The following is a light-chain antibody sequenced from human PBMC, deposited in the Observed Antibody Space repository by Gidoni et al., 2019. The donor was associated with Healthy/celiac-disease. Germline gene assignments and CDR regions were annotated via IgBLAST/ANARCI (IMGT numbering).Light chain of an antibody. V-gene: IGLV2-14*01. J-gene: IGLJ1*01. CDR3: SSYTSSSTLGYV. CDR2: EVS. CDR1: SSDVGGYNY. Sequence: QSALTQPDSVSGYPGPSITISCTGTSSDVGGYNYVSWYQQHTGKAPKLMIYEVSNRPSGVSHRFSGSKSGNTASLTISGLQAEDEADYYCSSYTSSSTLGYVFGTGTKVTVL.